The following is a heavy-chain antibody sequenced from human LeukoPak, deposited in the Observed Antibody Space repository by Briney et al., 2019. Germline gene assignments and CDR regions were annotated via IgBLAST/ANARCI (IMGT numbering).Heavy chain of an antibody. CDR3: ARGDPPGAWQLGFRWFDP. J-gene: IGHJ5*02. D-gene: IGHD6-6*01. CDR1: GFTFSSYS. CDR2: ISSSSSYI. V-gene: IGHV3-21*04. Sequence: GGSLRLSCAASGFTFSSYSMNWVRQAPGKGLEWVSSISSSSSYIYYADSVKGRFTISRDNAKNSLYLQMNSLRAEDTAVYYCARGDPPGAWQLGFRWFDPWGQGTLVTVSS.